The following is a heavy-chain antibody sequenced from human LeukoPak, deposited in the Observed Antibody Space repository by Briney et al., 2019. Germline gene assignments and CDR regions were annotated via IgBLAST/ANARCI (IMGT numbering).Heavy chain of an antibody. V-gene: IGHV4-4*07. CDR3: ARDSFSSGWSAFDI. J-gene: IGHJ3*02. CDR2: IYTSGST. CDR1: GCSISSYY. D-gene: IGHD6-19*01. Sequence: SETLSLTCTVSGCSISSYYWSWIRQPAGKGLEWIGRIYTSGSTNYNPSLKSRVTMSVETSKNQFSLKLSSVTAAETAVYYCARDSFSSGWSAFDIWGQGTMVTVSS.